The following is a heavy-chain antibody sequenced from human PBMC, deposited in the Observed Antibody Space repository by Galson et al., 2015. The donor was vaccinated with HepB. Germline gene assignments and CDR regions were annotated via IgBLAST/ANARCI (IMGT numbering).Heavy chain of an antibody. V-gene: IGHV3-73*01. CDR1: GFTFSGSA. D-gene: IGHD2-2*01. Sequence: SLRLSCAASGFTFSGSAIHWVRQTSGKGLEWVGRIRSKASNYATAYAASVKGRFTISRDDSKNTAYLHMKSLKTEDTAVYYCTRLGDFSGYSSSWGQGTLVTVSS. J-gene: IGHJ4*02. CDR2: IRSKASNYAT. CDR3: TRLGDFSGYSSS.